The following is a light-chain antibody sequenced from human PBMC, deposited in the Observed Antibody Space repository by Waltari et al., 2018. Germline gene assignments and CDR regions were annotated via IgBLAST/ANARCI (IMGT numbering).Light chain of an antibody. CDR3: QVWDSSRDHDV. CDR2: YDS. V-gene: IGLV3-21*01. Sequence: SYDLTQAPSLSVSPGQTARITCGGDNLGRKSVNWYQQKPTQAPVVVIYYDSDRPSGIPERFSGSKSGNTATLTVSGVEAGDEADYYCQVWDSSRDHDVFGGGTKLTVL. J-gene: IGLJ6*01. CDR1: NLGRKS.